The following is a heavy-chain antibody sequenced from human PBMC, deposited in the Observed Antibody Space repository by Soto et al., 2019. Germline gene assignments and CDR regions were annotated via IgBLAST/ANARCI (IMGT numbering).Heavy chain of an antibody. CDR2: MNPNSGNT. Sequence: ASVKVSCKASGYTFTSYDINWVRQATGQGLEWMGWMNPNSGNTGYAQKFQGRVTMTRNTSISTAYMELSSLRSEDTAVYYCARGEDYYYYMDVWGKGTKVTVSS. V-gene: IGHV1-8*01. CDR1: GYTFTSYD. J-gene: IGHJ6*03. CDR3: ARGEDYYYYMDV.